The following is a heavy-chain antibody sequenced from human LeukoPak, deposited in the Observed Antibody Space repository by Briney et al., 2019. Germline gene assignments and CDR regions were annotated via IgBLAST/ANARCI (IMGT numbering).Heavy chain of an antibody. D-gene: IGHD3-16*01. CDR3: ARGDYYAGGGRNWFDP. V-gene: IGHV4-4*02. Sequence: PSETLSLTCAVSGGSISSSNWWSWVRQPPGKGLEWIGEIYHSGSTNYNPSLKSRVTISVDKSKNQFSLKLSSVTAADTAVYYCARGDYYAGGGRNWFDPWGQGTLVTVSS. CDR2: IYHSGST. J-gene: IGHJ5*02. CDR1: GGSISSSNW.